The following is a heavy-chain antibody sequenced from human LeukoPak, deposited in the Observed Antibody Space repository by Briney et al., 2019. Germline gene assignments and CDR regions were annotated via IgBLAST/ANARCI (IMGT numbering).Heavy chain of an antibody. J-gene: IGHJ4*02. CDR1: GFTFSSYW. CDR3: ARGSSVREDY. CDR2: IHSDGTGT. V-gene: IGHV3-74*01. D-gene: IGHD3-10*01. Sequence: GGSLRLSCAASGFTFSSYWMHWVRQAPGKGLVWVSRIHSDGTGTSYADSVKGRFTISRDNAKNTLYLQMNSLRAEDTAVYYCARGSSVREDYWGQGTLVTVSS.